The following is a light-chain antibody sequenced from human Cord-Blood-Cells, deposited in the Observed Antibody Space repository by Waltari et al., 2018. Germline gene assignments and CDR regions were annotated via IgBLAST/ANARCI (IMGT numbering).Light chain of an antibody. Sequence: DIQMTQSPSSLSASVGDRVPITCQASQDISNYLNWYQQKPGKAPKLLIYDASNLETGFPSRFSGSGSGTDFTFTISSLQPEDIATYYCQQYDNLPLTFGGGTKVEIK. J-gene: IGKJ4*01. CDR3: QQYDNLPLT. V-gene: IGKV1-33*01. CDR1: QDISNY. CDR2: DAS.